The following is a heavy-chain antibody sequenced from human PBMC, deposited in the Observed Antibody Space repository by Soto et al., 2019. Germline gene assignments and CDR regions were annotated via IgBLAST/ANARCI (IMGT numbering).Heavy chain of an antibody. CDR2: ISAYNGNT. V-gene: IGHV1-18*01. CDR3: ARGRGVGATPWSWFDP. Sequence: ASVRLYCKTSGSTFTSYGISCVLQDTGQGLEWMGWISAYNGNTNYAQKLQGRVTMTTDTSTSTAYMELRSLRSDDTAVYYCARGRGVGATPWSWFDPWGQGTLVTVSS. CDR1: GSTFTSYG. J-gene: IGHJ5*02. D-gene: IGHD1-26*01.